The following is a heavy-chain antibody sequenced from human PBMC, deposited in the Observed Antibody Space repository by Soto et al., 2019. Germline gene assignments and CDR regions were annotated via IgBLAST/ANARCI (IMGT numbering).Heavy chain of an antibody. J-gene: IGHJ4*02. CDR1: GFTFSSYE. D-gene: IGHD6-6*01. CDR3: ARVTEYSSLSG. Sequence: GSLRLSCAASGFTFSSYEMNWVRQAPGKGLEWVSYISSSGSTIYYAGSVKGRFTISRDNAKNSLYLQMNSLRAEDTAVYYCARVTEYSSLSGWGQGTLVTVSS. V-gene: IGHV3-48*03. CDR2: ISSSGSTI.